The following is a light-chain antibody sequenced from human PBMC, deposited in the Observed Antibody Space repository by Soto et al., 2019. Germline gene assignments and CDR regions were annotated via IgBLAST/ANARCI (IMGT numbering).Light chain of an antibody. CDR1: RSVGIN. CDR3: QKKNSWAPLT. CDR2: GAT. Sequence: EVVMTQSPATLSVSPGERATLFCRASRSVGINLAWYQQKPDQPPRLLIYGATTRATGIPARFSGGGSGTEFDLTNRRLQFEDFAVYYCQKKNSWAPLTFGGGTKVDIK. J-gene: IGKJ4*01. V-gene: IGKV3-15*01.